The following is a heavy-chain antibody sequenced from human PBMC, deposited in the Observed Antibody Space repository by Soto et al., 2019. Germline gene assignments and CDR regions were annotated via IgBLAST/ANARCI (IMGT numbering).Heavy chain of an antibody. CDR3: LRTTLVVAAATREDY. CDR2: INSDGSST. Sequence: EVQLVESGGGLVQPGGSLRLSCAASGFTFSSYWMHWVRQAPGKGLVWVSRINSDGSSTSYADSVKGRFTISRDNAKNTLYPQTNSLRAEDTAVYYCLRTTLVVAAATREDYWGQGTLVTVSS. J-gene: IGHJ4*02. D-gene: IGHD2-15*01. V-gene: IGHV3-74*01. CDR1: GFTFSSYW.